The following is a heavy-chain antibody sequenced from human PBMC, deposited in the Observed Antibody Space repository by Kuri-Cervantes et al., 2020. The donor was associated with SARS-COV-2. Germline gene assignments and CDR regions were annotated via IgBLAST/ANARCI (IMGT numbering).Heavy chain of an antibody. Sequence: GESLKISCAASGFTFGNAWMSWVRQAPGKGLEWVGRTRNKANSYTTEYAASVKGRFTISRDDSKNSLYLQMNSLKTEDTAVYYCARGNYYDSSGYFYYHGMDVWGQGTTVTVSS. CDR2: TRNKANSYTT. V-gene: IGHV3-72*01. D-gene: IGHD3-22*01. J-gene: IGHJ6*02. CDR1: GFTFGNAW. CDR3: ARGNYYDSSGYFYYHGMDV.